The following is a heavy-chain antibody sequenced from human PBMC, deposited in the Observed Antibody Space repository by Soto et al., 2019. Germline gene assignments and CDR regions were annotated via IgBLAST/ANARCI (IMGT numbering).Heavy chain of an antibody. D-gene: IGHD3-10*01. J-gene: IGHJ6*02. CDR2: ISSSSSYI. CDR1: GFTFSSYS. CDR3: ARATYYYGSGSFPDYYYYYGMDV. V-gene: IGHV3-21*01. Sequence: GGSLRLSCAASGFTFSSYSMNWVRQAPGKGLEWVLSISSSSSYIYYADSVKGRFTISRDNAKNSLYLQMNSLRAEDTAVYYCARATYYYGSGSFPDYYYYYGMDVWGQGTTVTVSS.